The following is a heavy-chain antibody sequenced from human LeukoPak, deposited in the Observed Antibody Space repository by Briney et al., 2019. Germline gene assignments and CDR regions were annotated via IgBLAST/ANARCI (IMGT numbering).Heavy chain of an antibody. V-gene: IGHV3-48*01. CDR2: ISSSSSTI. Sequence: GGSLRLSCAASGFTFSSYSMNWVRQAPGKGLEWVSYISSSSSTIYYADSVKGRFTISRDNAKNSLYLQMNSLRAEDTAVYYCARNYSFWSGYAFDYWGQGTLVTVSS. CDR1: GFTFSSYS. D-gene: IGHD3-3*01. CDR3: ARNYSFWSGYAFDY. J-gene: IGHJ4*02.